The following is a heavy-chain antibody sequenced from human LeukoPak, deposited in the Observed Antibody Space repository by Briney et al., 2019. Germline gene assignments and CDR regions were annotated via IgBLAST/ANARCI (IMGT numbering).Heavy chain of an antibody. D-gene: IGHD2-15*01. V-gene: IGHV5-51*01. CDR2: IYPGDSDT. Sequence: GESLKISCKGSGYRFTSYWIGWVRQMPGKGLEWMGIIYPGDSDTRYSPSFQGQVTISADKSISTAYLQWSSLKASDTAMYYCARRAVAATGGFYYYYYMDVWGKGTTVTVSS. CDR1: GYRFTSYW. J-gene: IGHJ6*03. CDR3: ARRAVAATGGFYYYYYMDV.